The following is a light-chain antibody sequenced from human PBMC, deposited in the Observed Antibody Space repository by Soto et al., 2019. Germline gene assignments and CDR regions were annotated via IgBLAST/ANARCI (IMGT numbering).Light chain of an antibody. Sequence: QSVLTQPPSASGSPGQSVTISCTGASSDVGGYNYVSWYQQHPGKAPKLMIYEVSKRPSGVPDRFSGSKCGNTASLTVSGLQAEDEAGYYCSSYSGSNNLGVFGTGP. CDR1: SSDVGGYNY. J-gene: IGLJ1*01. CDR3: SSYSGSNNLGV. CDR2: EVS. V-gene: IGLV2-8*01.